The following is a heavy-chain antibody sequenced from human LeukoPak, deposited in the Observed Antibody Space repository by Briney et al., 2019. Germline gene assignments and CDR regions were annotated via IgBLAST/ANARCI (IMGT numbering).Heavy chain of an antibody. CDR3: ARHSTSGTNLNWFDP. V-gene: IGHV4-59*01. D-gene: IGHD1-1*01. Sequence: SETLSLTCAVPGGSISSVYWSWIPQPPGKGRWCICYIYYSGSTNYNPPLKSRVTIPVDKSKTQFSLKLSSVTAADTAVYYCARHSTSGTNLNWFDPWGQGTLVTVSS. CDR2: IYYSGST. CDR1: GGSISSVY. J-gene: IGHJ5*02.